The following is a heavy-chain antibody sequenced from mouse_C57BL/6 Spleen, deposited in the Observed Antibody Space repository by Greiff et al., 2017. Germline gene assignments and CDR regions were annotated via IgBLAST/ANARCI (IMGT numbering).Heavy chain of an antibody. V-gene: IGHV1-80*01. CDR1: GYAFSSYW. J-gene: IGHJ2*01. Sequence: VKLMESGAELVKPGASVKISCKASGYAFSSYWMNWVKQRPGKGLEWIGQIYPGDGDTNYNGKFKGKATLTADKSSSTAYMQLSSLTSEDSAVYFCARDYGSSLDYWGQGTTLTVSS. CDR3: ARDYGSSLDY. CDR2: IYPGDGDT. D-gene: IGHD1-1*01.